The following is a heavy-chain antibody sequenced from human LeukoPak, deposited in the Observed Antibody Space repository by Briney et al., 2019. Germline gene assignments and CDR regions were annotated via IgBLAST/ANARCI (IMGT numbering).Heavy chain of an antibody. CDR1: GYTFTSYD. V-gene: IGHV1-8*01. CDR2: MNPNSGNT. CDR3: ARVRITMVRGVFDY. Sequence: ASVKVSCKASGYTFTSYDINWVRQATGQGLEWMGWMNPNSGNTGYAQKFQGRVTTTRNTSISTAYMELSSLRSEDTAVYYCARVRITMVRGVFDYWGQGTLVTVSS. J-gene: IGHJ4*02. D-gene: IGHD3-10*01.